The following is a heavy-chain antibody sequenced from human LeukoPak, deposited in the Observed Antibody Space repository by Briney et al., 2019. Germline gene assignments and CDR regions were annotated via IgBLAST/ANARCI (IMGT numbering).Heavy chain of an antibody. Sequence: ASVKVSCKASGYTFTSYGISWVRQAPGQGLEWMGSISIYNGNTKYAQNFQGRVTMTTDTSTSTAYMELRSLRSDDTAGYYCARDQYDSVWGSYRPYFDYWGQGTLVTVSS. J-gene: IGHJ4*02. CDR2: ISIYNGNT. V-gene: IGHV1-18*01. CDR1: GYTFTSYG. CDR3: ARDQYDSVWGSYRPYFDY. D-gene: IGHD3-16*02.